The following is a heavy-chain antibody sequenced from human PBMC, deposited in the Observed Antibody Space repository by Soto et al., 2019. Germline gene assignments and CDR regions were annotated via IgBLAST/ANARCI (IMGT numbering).Heavy chain of an antibody. D-gene: IGHD1-7*01. CDR2: THYSGRS. Sequence: QVQLQESGPGLVKPSETLSLTCTVSGGSISGYFWSWIRQPPGKGLEWIGYTHYSGRSNYNPSLKSRVTISVDTSQNQFSLKLSSVTSADTALYFCARDKAGTTLNYYFGMDVWGQGTTVTVSS. J-gene: IGHJ6*02. CDR1: GGSISGYF. CDR3: ARDKAGTTLNYYFGMDV. V-gene: IGHV4-59*01.